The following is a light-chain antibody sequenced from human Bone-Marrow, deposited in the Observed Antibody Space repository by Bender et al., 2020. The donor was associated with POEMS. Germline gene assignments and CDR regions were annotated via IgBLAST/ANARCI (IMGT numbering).Light chain of an antibody. V-gene: IGLV2-14*03. CDR3: SSYTTTSTLV. J-gene: IGLJ3*02. CDR1: SSDVGGYKY. CDR2: DVT. Sequence: QSALTQPASVSGSPGQSITISCTGTSSDVGGYKYVSWYQQHPGKAPKLIIYDVTNRPSEASARFSGSKSANTASLTISGLQAEDEADYYCSSYTTTSTLVFGGGTKLTVL.